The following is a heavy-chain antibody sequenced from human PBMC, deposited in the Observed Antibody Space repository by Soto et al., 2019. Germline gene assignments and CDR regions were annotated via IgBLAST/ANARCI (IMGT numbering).Heavy chain of an antibody. CDR2: INPNSGGT. D-gene: IGHD3-9*01. Sequence: ASVKVSCKASGYTFTGYYMHWVRQAPGQGLEWMGWINPNSGGTNYAQKFQGWVTMTRDTSISTAYMKLSRLRSDDTAVYYCARDQGVDDILTGSSREAGMDVWGQGTTVTVSS. J-gene: IGHJ6*02. CDR3: ARDQGVDDILTGSSREAGMDV. V-gene: IGHV1-2*04. CDR1: GYTFTGYY.